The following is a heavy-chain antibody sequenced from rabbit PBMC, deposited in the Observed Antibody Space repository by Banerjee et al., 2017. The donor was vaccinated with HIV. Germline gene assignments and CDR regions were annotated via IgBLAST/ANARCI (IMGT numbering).Heavy chain of an antibody. J-gene: IGHJ5*01. Sequence: QEQLVESGGGLVQPEGSLTLTCTASGFSFSSSYYMCWVRQAPGKGLEWIGCIYTGSSGTTYYASWAKGRFTISKTSSTTVTLQMTSLTAADTATYFCARAAGSRYYNSLELWGQGTLVTVS. CDR3: ARAAGSRYYNSLEL. V-gene: IGHV1S45*01. CDR2: IYTGSSGTT. D-gene: IGHD8-1*01. CDR1: GFSFSSSYY.